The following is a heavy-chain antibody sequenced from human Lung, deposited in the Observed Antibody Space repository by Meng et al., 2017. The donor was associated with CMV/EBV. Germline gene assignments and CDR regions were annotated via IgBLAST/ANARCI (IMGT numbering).Heavy chain of an antibody. V-gene: IGHV1-46*01. CDR1: GYTFTSYY. CDR3: ARLYCSSNSCYTAGYFQH. J-gene: IGHJ1*01. Sequence: ASVKVSCKASGYTFTSYYMHWVRQAPGQGLEWMGVINPSGGSTSYAQKFQGRVTMTRDTSTSTVYMELSRLRSEDTAVYYFARLYCSSNSCYTAGYFQHWGQGTLVTVSS. CDR2: INPSGGST. D-gene: IGHD2-2*02.